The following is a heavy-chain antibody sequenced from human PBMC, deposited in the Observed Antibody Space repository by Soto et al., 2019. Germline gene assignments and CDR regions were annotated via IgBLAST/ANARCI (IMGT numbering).Heavy chain of an antibody. V-gene: IGHV1-69*13. Sequence: GASVKVSCKASGGTFSSYAISWVRQAPGQGLEWMGGIIPIFGTANYAQKFQGRVTITADESTSTAYMELSSLRSEDTAVYYCAWSCSGGSCYPRGYFDYWGQGTLVTVSS. J-gene: IGHJ4*02. D-gene: IGHD2-15*01. CDR3: AWSCSGGSCYPRGYFDY. CDR1: GGTFSSYA. CDR2: IIPIFGTA.